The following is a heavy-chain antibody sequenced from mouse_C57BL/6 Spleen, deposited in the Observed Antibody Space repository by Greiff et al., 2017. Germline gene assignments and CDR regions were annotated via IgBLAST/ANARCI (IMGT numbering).Heavy chain of an antibody. CDR2: INPNNGGT. J-gene: IGHJ4*01. CDR3: ARTWSHRYYAKDY. D-gene: IGHD1-1*02. V-gene: IGHV1-26*01. CDR1: GYTFTDYY. Sequence: EVQLQQSGPELVKPGASVKISCKASGYTFTDYYMNWVKQSHGKSLEWIGDINPNNGGTSYNQKFKGKATLTVDKSSSTAYMELRSLTSEDSAVYYCARTWSHRYYAKDYWGQGTSVTVSS.